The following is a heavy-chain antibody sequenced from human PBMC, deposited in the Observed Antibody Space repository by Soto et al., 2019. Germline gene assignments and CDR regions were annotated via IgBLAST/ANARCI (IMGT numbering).Heavy chain of an antibody. D-gene: IGHD5-12*01. J-gene: IGHJ4*02. CDR1: GGSISSGDYY. CDR3: ARDQGRDGYNFFDY. V-gene: IGHV4-30-4*01. Sequence: SETLSLTCTVSGGSISSGDYYWSWIRQPPGKGLEWIGYIYYSGSTYYNPSLKSRVTISVDTSKNQFSLKLSSVTAADTAVYYCARDQGRDGYNFFDYWGQGTLVSV. CDR2: IYYSGST.